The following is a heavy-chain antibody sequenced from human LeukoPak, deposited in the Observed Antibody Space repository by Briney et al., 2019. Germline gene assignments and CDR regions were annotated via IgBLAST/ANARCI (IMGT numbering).Heavy chain of an antibody. D-gene: IGHD1-26*01. CDR1: GFSFSNHG. V-gene: IGHV3-33*03. CDR2: IWNDGSYK. Sequence: PGGSLRLSCVASGFSFSNHGMHWVRQAPGRGLEWVAVIWNDGSYKHYTDSVKGRFTISRDNSKNTLFLQLNSLRPEDTAVYYCAKPTWGSGSFLIDFWGQGTLVTVSS. J-gene: IGHJ4*02. CDR3: AKPTWGSGSFLIDF.